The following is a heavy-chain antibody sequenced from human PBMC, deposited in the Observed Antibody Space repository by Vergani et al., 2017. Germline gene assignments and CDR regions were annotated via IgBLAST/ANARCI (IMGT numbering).Heavy chain of an antibody. CDR1: GFKFSDHY. CDR2: ISSSSSYR. V-gene: IGHV3-11*06. CDR3: ASGVPGYQLATQYFQH. D-gene: IGHD2-2*01. J-gene: IGHJ1*01. Sequence: LEESGGGSVKPGGSLRLSCAASGFKFSDHYMSWIRQAPGKGLEWVSFISSSSSYRYYADSVKGRFTISRDNGEYSLLLQMNSLRPEDTAVYYCASGVPGYQLATQYFQHWGQGTLVTVSS.